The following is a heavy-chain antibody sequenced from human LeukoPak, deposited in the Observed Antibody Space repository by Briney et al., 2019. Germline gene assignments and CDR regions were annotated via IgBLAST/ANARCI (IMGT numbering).Heavy chain of an antibody. CDR1: GYTFTGYY. J-gene: IGHJ5*02. D-gene: IGHD3-10*01. V-gene: IGHV1-2*02. Sequence: ASVKVSCKASGYTFTGYYMYWVRQAPGQGLEWMGWINPNSGGTNYAQKYQGRVTMTRDTSISTAYMELSRLRSDDTAVYYCARSGSKTYYYGSGSSWFDPWGQGTLVTVSS. CDR2: INPNSGGT. CDR3: ARSGSKTYYYGSGSSWFDP.